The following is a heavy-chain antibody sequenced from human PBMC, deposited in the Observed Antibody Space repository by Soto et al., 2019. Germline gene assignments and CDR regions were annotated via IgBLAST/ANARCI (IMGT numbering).Heavy chain of an antibody. CDR3: AGGVNYYGSGSYLGY. V-gene: IGHV4-4*02. J-gene: IGHJ4*02. Sequence: SETLSLTCAASGGSISSSNWWSWVRQPPGKGLEWIGEIYHSGSTNYNPSLKSRVTISVDKSKNQFSLKLSSVTAADTAVYYCAGGVNYYGSGSYLGYWRQGTLVTVSS. CDR1: GGSISSSNW. CDR2: IYHSGST. D-gene: IGHD3-10*01.